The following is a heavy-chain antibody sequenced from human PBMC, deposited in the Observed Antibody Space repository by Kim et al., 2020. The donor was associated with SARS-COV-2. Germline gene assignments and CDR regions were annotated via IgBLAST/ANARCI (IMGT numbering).Heavy chain of an antibody. Sequence: GGSLRLSCAASGFTFNGYGMHWVRQAPGKGLEWVAVIIHDGSQKFYTDSVKGRFTISRDNSKNTLSLQMNSLRAEDTAVYYCGKGGRWLGPCHSWGQGTRDSVSS. V-gene: IGHV3-30*18. D-gene: IGHD6-19*01. J-gene: IGHJ4*02. CDR2: IIHDGSQK. CDR3: GKGGRWLGPCHS. CDR1: GFTFNGYG.